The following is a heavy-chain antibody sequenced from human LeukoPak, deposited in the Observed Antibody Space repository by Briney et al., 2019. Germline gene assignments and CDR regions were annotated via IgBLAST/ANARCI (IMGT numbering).Heavy chain of an antibody. Sequence: GASVKVSCKASGYTFTGYYMHWVRQAPGQGLEWMGWINPNSGGTNYAQKFQGRVTMTRDTSISTAYMELSRLRSDDTAVYYCARELSSRVGHYYYYYYMDVWGKGTTVTISS. CDR1: GYTFTGYY. D-gene: IGHD3-10*01. CDR2: INPNSGGT. CDR3: ARELSSRVGHYYYYYYMDV. V-gene: IGHV1-2*02. J-gene: IGHJ6*03.